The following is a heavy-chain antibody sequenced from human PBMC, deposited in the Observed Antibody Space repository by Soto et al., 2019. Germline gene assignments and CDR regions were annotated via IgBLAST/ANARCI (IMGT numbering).Heavy chain of an antibody. V-gene: IGHV3-49*04. D-gene: IGHD5-18*01. CDR1: GFTFGDYA. Sequence: GGSLRLSCTASGFTFGDYAMSWVRQAPGKGLEWVGFIRSKAYGGTTKYAASVKGRFTISRDGSKSIAYLQMNSLKTEDTAVYYCTRDIHTELWTKVFDYWGQGTLVTVS. CDR2: IRSKAYGGTT. CDR3: TRDIHTELWTKVFDY. J-gene: IGHJ4*02.